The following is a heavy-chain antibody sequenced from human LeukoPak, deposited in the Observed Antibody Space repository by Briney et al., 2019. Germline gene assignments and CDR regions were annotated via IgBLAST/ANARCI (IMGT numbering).Heavy chain of an antibody. J-gene: IGHJ5*02. Sequence: GGSLRLSCAASGFTFGDYAMHWVRQPPGKGLEWVSSIRWNSGRVDYADSVKGRFTISRDNAKNSLYLQMNGLRAEDTAVYYCARTAVTMLRGVHDWFDPWGQGTLVTVSS. V-gene: IGHV3-9*01. CDR1: GFTFGDYA. CDR2: IRWNSGRV. D-gene: IGHD3-10*01. CDR3: ARTAVTMLRGVHDWFDP.